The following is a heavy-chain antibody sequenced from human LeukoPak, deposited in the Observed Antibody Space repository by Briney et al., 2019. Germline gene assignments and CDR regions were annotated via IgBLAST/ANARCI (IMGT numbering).Heavy chain of an antibody. Sequence: SQTLSLTCTVSGGSISSGDYCWSWIRQPPGKGLEWIGYIYYSGSTYYNPSLKSRVTISVDTSKNQFSLKLSSVTAADTAVYYCARGELVIKPYYYYGMDVWGKGATVTVSS. V-gene: IGHV4-30-4*01. J-gene: IGHJ6*04. D-gene: IGHD3/OR15-3a*01. CDR1: GGSISSGDYC. CDR3: ARGELVIKPYYYYGMDV. CDR2: IYYSGST.